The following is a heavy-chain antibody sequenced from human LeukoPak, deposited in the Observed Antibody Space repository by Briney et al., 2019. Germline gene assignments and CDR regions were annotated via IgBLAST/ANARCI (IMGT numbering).Heavy chain of an antibody. CDR2: IIPTFGTA. D-gene: IGHD3-22*01. Sequence: SVKVSCKASGGTFSSYAISWVRQAPGQGLEWMGGIIPTFGTANYAQKFQGRVTITADESTSTAYMELSSLRSEDTAVYYCASGPLNYYDSSGYCLDYWGQGTLVTVSS. J-gene: IGHJ4*02. CDR1: GGTFSSYA. CDR3: ASGPLNYYDSSGYCLDY. V-gene: IGHV1-69*13.